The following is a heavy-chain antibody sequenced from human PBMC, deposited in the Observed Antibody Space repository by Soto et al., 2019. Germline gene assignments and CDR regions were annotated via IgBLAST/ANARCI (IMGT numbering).Heavy chain of an antibody. CDR1: GGTFSSYT. V-gene: IGHV1-69*02. D-gene: IGHD2-2*01. CDR2: IIPILGIA. Sequence: GASVKVSCKASGGTFSSYTISWARQAPGQGLEWMGRIIPILGIANYAQKFQGRVTITADKSTSTAYMELSSLRSEDTAVYYCATRYCSSTSCYLDDAFDIWGQGTMVTVSS. J-gene: IGHJ3*02. CDR3: ATRYCSSTSCYLDDAFDI.